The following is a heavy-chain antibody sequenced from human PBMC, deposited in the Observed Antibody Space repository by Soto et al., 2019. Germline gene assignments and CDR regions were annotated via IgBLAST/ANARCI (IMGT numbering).Heavy chain of an antibody. Sequence: GGSLRLSCAASGFTFSSYGMHWVRQAPGKGLEWVAVIWYDGSNKYYADSVKGRFTISRDNSKNTLYLQMNSLRAEDTAVYYCARDSKPPFTIFGVVIPIYGMDVWGQGTTVTVS. J-gene: IGHJ6*02. CDR3: ARDSKPPFTIFGVVIPIYGMDV. CDR1: GFTFSSYG. V-gene: IGHV3-33*01. D-gene: IGHD3-3*01. CDR2: IWYDGSNK.